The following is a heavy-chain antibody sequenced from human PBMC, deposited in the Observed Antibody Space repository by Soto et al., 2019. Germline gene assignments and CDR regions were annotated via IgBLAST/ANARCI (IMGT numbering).Heavy chain of an antibody. Sequence: EVQMLESGGGLVQPGGSLRLSCAASGFTFSSYAMSWVRQAPGKGLEWVSVISGSGGSTYYADSVKGRFTISRDNSKNTLYLQMNSLRAEDTAAYYGAKAEGVTRYTIDYWGQGTLVTVSS. CDR2: ISGSGGST. J-gene: IGHJ4*02. D-gene: IGHD4-17*01. CDR1: GFTFSSYA. CDR3: AKAEGVTRYTIDY. V-gene: IGHV3-23*01.